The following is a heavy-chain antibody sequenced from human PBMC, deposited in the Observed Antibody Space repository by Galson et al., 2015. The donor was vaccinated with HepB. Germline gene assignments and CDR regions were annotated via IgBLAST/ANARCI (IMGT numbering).Heavy chain of an antibody. J-gene: IGHJ3*02. D-gene: IGHD6-19*01. CDR1: GFTFSSYA. CDR3: ARGYSSGWYAFDI. V-gene: IGHV3-30-3*01. Sequence: SLRLSCAASGFTFSSYAMHWVRQAPGKGLEWVAVISYDGSNKYYADSVKGRFTISRDNSKNTLYLQMNSLRAEDTAVYYCARGYSSGWYAFDIWGQGTMVTVSS. CDR2: ISYDGSNK.